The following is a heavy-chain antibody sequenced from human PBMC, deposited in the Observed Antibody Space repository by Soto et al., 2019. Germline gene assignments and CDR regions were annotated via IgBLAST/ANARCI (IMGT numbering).Heavy chain of an antibody. CDR2: IYYSGST. CDR3: ARDVRLRYYYYMDV. V-gene: IGHV4-61*01. J-gene: IGHJ6*03. D-gene: IGHD5-12*01. CDR1: GGSIYSCYSY. Sequence: PSETLSLTCTVGGGSIYSCYSYCNWIRQNPGKGLEWIGYIYYSGSTNYNPSLKSRVTISVDTSKSQFSLKLSSVTAADTAVYYCARDVRLRYYYYMDVWGKGTTVTVSS.